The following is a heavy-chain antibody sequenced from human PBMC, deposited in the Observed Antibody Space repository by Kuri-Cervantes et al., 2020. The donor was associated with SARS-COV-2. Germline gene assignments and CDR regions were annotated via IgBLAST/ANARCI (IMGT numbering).Heavy chain of an antibody. CDR2: ISPTSGST. CDR1: GYTFTSYY. V-gene: IGHV1-46*01. D-gene: IGHD1-26*01. CDR3: GRDDDSGSLPDC. J-gene: IGHJ4*02. Sequence: ASVKVSCKAPGYTFTSYYMHWVRQVPGQGLEWMGIISPTSGSTNYAQRFQGRVTMTRDTSTSTVYMELGSLRSEDTAVYYCGRDDDSGSLPDCWGQGTLVTVSS.